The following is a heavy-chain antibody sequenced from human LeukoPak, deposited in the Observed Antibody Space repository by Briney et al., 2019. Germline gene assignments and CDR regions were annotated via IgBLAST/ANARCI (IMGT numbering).Heavy chain of an antibody. Sequence: GGSLRLSCAASGFTFSSYWMSWVRQAPGKGLEWVANIKQDGSEKNYVDSVKGRFTISRDNAKYSLDLQMNSLRGEDTAVYYCARAGGYASSWAYWGQGTLVTVSS. CDR2: IKQDGSEK. V-gene: IGHV3-7*01. J-gene: IGHJ4*02. CDR3: ARAGGYASSWAY. CDR1: GFTFSSYW. D-gene: IGHD5-12*01.